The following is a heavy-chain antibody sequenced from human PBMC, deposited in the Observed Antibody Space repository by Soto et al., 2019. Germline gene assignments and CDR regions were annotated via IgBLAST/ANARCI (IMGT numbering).Heavy chain of an antibody. CDR2: ISSSSSYI. D-gene: IGHD2-2*01. Sequence: GGSLRLSCAASGFTFSSYSMNWVRQAPGKGPEWVSSISSSSSYIYYADSVKGRFTISRDNAKNSLYLQMNSLRAEDTAVYYCAMTTYCSSTSCYRFPYYYGMDVWGHGTTVTVSS. CDR1: GFTFSSYS. J-gene: IGHJ6*02. V-gene: IGHV3-21*01. CDR3: AMTTYCSSTSCYRFPYYYGMDV.